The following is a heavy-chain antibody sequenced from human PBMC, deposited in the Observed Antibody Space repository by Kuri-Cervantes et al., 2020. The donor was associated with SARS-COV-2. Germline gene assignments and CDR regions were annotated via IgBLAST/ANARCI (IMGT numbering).Heavy chain of an antibody. J-gene: IGHJ5*02. CDR3: ARGGDYSNWFDP. D-gene: IGHD4-11*01. Sequence: SETLSLTCTVSGGSISSSSYFWGWIRQPPGKGLEWIGSIYYSGNTYYNPSLKSRVTISVDTSKNQFSLKLSSVTAADTAVYYCARGGDYSNWFDPWGQGTLITVSS. V-gene: IGHV4-39*07. CDR1: GGSISSSSYF. CDR2: IYYSGNT.